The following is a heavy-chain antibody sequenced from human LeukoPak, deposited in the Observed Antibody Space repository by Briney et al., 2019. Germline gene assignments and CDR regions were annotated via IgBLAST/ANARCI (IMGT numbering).Heavy chain of an antibody. CDR2: INPNRGGT. CDR1: GYTFTDYY. J-gene: IGHJ5*02. Sequence: ASVTVSCKTSGYTFTDYYLHWVRQAPGQGLEWMGWINPNRGGTSSAQKFQGRVSMTRDTSSTTVYMEWNWLTSDDTAIYYCARADRLHGGPYLIGPWGQGTLVTVSP. CDR3: ARADRLHGGPYLIGP. D-gene: IGHD2-21*01. V-gene: IGHV1-2*02.